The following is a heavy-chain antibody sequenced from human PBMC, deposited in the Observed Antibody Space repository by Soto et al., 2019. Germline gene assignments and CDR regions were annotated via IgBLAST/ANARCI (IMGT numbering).Heavy chain of an antibody. CDR2: SHQNGDT. CDR1: GVSISSHDW. CDR3: ATKDSSRFY. Sequence: QVQLQESGPGLVKPSGTLSLTCAVSGVSISSHDWWTWVRQPPGKGLEWIGESHQNGDTNYNSSLGSRVTISVDKSWNHFSLKLTSLTVVDTAVYYCATKDSSRFYWGQGTLVTVSS. J-gene: IGHJ4*02. D-gene: IGHD6-13*01. V-gene: IGHV4-4*02.